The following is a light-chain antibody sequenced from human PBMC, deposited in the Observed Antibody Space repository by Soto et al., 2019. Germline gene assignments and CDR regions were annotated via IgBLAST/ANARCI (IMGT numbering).Light chain of an antibody. J-gene: IGKJ1*01. V-gene: IGKV3-20*01. CDR3: QQYGSSPQT. CDR1: QSVSSN. CDR2: DAS. Sequence: EIVLTQSPGTLSLSPGERATLSCRASQSVSSNLAWYQQKPGQAPRLLIYDASSRATGIPDRFSGSGSETDFTLTISRLEPEDFAVYHCQQYGSSPQTFGQGTKVDIK.